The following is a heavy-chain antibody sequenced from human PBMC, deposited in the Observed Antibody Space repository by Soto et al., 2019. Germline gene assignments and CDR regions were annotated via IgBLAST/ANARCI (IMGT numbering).Heavy chain of an antibody. CDR3: AKEDARYYYDSSGYYCDY. Sequence: GGSLRLSCAASGFTVSSNYMSWVRQAPGKGLEWVSVIYSGGSTYYADSVKGRFTISKDNSKNTLYLQMNSLRAEDTAVYYCAKEDARYYYDSSGYYCDYWGQGTLVTVSS. CDR2: IYSGGST. CDR1: GFTVSSNY. J-gene: IGHJ4*02. D-gene: IGHD3-22*01. V-gene: IGHV3-53*01.